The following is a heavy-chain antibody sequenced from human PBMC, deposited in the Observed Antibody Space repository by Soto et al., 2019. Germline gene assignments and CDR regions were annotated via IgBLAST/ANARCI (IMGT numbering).Heavy chain of an antibody. CDR1: GFAFNSHS. CDR2: ISISSGYI. J-gene: IGHJ6*02. CDR3: ARAPLLSSRHVNSLYYYGMDV. D-gene: IGHD3-16*02. V-gene: IGHV3-21*01. Sequence: GGSLRLSCAASGFAFNSHSMTWVRQSPGKGLEWVSSISISSGYIYYADSVRGRFTISRDNSKNSLSLEMNSLRVDDTAVYFCARAPLLSSRHVNSLYYYGMDVWGPGTTVTVSS.